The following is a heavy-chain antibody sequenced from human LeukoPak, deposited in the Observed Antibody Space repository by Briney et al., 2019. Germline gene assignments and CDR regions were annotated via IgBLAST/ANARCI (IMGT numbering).Heavy chain of an antibody. CDR1: GYTFTSYS. Sequence: ASVTVSCKASGYTFTSYSISWVRQAPGQGLEWMGWISAYNGNTIYAQKVKGRVTMTTDTSTSTAYMELRSLKSDDTAVYYCARASYCSDGGCYSDYWGQGTLVTVSS. D-gene: IGHD2-15*01. J-gene: IGHJ4*02. CDR3: ARASYCSDGGCYSDY. CDR2: ISAYNGNT. V-gene: IGHV1-18*01.